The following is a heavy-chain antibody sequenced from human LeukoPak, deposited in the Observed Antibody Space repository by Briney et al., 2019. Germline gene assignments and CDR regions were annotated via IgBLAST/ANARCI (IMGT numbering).Heavy chain of an antibody. J-gene: IGHJ5*02. CDR1: GGSISSSSFY. D-gene: IGHD1-26*01. Sequence: PSETLSLTCTVSGGSISSSSFYWSWIRQSPGTGLEWIGSIYYSGTTYHSPSLESRVIMSVDTSRNQFSLKLSSVTAADTAIYFSARRELGFDPWGQGTLVTVSS. CDR3: ARRELGFDP. V-gene: IGHV4-39*01. CDR2: IYYSGTT.